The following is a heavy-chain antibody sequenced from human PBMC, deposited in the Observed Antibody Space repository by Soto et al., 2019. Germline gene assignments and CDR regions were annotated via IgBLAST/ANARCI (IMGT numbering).Heavy chain of an antibody. CDR2: IKQDGSEK. Sequence: EVQLVESGGGLVQPGGSLRLSCAASGFTFSSYWMSWVRQAPGKGLEWVANIKQDGSEKYYVDSVKGRFTISRDNAKNSLYLQMNSLRAEDTAVYDCARASTPLHIAAAGTYYYYYGMDVWGQGTTVTVSS. J-gene: IGHJ6*02. D-gene: IGHD6-13*01. CDR1: GFTFSSYW. V-gene: IGHV3-7*03. CDR3: ARASTPLHIAAAGTYYYYYGMDV.